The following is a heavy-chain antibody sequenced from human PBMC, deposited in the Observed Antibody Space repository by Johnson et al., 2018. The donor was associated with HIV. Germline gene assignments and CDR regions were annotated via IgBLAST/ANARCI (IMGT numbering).Heavy chain of an antibody. V-gene: IGHV3-15*01. CDR1: GFTFSNAW. CDR2: IKSKNDGGTT. J-gene: IGHJ3*02. Sequence: VQLVESGGGLVKPGGSLRLSCAASGFTFSNAWMSWVRQAPGKGLEWVGRIKSKNDGGTTDYAAPVKGRFTISRDDSKNTLYLQMTSLKTEDTAVYYCAKCIWGSSLIDAFDIWGQGTMVTVSS. CDR3: AKCIWGSSLIDAFDI. D-gene: IGHD6-13*01.